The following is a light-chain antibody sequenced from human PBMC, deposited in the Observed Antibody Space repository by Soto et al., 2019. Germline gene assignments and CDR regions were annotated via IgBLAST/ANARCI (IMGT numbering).Light chain of an antibody. Sequence: DIQMTQSPSTLSASVGDRVTITCRASQRISSWLAWYQQKPGKAPKLLIYDVSSLESGVPSRFSGSGSGTEFTLTISSLQPDDFATYYCQQYNSYSWTFGQGTKV. CDR1: QRISSW. CDR3: QQYNSYSWT. CDR2: DVS. J-gene: IGKJ1*01. V-gene: IGKV1-5*01.